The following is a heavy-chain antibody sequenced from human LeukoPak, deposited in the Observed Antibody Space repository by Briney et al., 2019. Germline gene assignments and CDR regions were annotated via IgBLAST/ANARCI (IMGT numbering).Heavy chain of an antibody. Sequence: SETLSLTCTVSGGSVSSGSYYWGWIRQPPGKGLEWIGSIYYSGSTYYNPSLKSRVTISVDTSKNQFSLMLSSVTAADTAVYYCARRAGGGSGSGGYFDYWGQGTLVTVSS. J-gene: IGHJ4*02. CDR3: ARRAGGGSGSGGYFDY. D-gene: IGHD6-19*01. CDR2: IYYSGST. CDR1: GGSVSSGSYY. V-gene: IGHV4-39*01.